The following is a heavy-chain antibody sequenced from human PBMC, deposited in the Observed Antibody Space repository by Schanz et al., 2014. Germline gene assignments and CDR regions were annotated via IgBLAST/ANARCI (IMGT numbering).Heavy chain of an antibody. V-gene: IGHV3-30*03. CDR2: ISFDGRNT. D-gene: IGHD4-17*01. Sequence: QVQLVESGGGVVQPGRSLRLSCAASGFTFSSYGMHWVRQAPGKGLEWVGFISFDGRNTGYAHSVKGRFTISRDNSKNTLYLQVNSLRAEDTSVYYCVRDLGGDQTDYWGQGTLVTVSS. CDR3: VRDLGGDQTDY. CDR1: GFTFSSYG. J-gene: IGHJ4*02.